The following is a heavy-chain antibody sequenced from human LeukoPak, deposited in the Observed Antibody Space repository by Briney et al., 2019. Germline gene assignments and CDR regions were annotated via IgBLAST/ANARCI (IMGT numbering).Heavy chain of an antibody. D-gene: IGHD2-15*01. V-gene: IGHV3-NL1*01. CDR3: ARAKGYPTYFDY. J-gene: IGHJ4*02. CDR2: LYSGGDT. CDR1: GFTFSSYG. Sequence: GGSLRLSCAASGFTFSSYGMHWVRQAPGKGLEWVSILYSGGDTYYADSVKGRFTISRDNSKNTLYLQMNSLRAEDTAVYYCARAKGYPTYFDYWGLGTLVTVSS.